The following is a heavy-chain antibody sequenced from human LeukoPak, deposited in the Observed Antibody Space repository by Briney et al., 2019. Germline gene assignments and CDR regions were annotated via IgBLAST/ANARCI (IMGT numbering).Heavy chain of an antibody. D-gene: IGHD2-21*01. CDR1: GENFSIYF. V-gene: IGHV4-34*01. Sequence: TLSLTCAVYGENFSIYFYSWIRQPPGKGLEWIGEINHGGSTSYNPSLKSRVTISVDTSKNQFSLRLSPVTAADTAMYYCARPGLAYCGADCYSTEGYYFDYWGQGTLVTVSS. CDR2: INHGGST. CDR3: ARPGLAYCGADCYSTEGYYFDY. J-gene: IGHJ4*02.